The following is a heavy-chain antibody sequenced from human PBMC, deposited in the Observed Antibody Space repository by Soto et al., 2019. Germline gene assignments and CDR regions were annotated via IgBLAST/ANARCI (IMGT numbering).Heavy chain of an antibody. CDR1: GYTFTSYG. D-gene: IGHD2-15*01. Sequence: ASVKVSCKASGYTFTSYGISWVRQAPGQGLEWMGWISAYNGNTNYAQKLQGRVTMTTDTSTSTAYMELRSLRSDDTAVYYCAREEVVAATRPFVDGNYYYYYMDVWGKGTTVTVSS. J-gene: IGHJ6*03. CDR2: ISAYNGNT. CDR3: AREEVVAATRPFVDGNYYYYYMDV. V-gene: IGHV1-18*01.